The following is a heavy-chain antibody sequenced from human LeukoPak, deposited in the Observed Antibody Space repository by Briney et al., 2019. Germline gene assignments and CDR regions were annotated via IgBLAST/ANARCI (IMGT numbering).Heavy chain of an antibody. Sequence: GGSLRLSCAASGFTFSDYYMSWIRQAPGKGLEWVSYISSSGSTIYYADSVKGRFTISRDNAKNSLYLQMNSLRAEDTAVYYCATHATYDNYFDYWGQGTLVTVSS. CDR3: ATHATYDNYFDY. CDR1: GFTFSDYY. CDR2: ISSSGSTI. V-gene: IGHV3-11*01. D-gene: IGHD3-22*01. J-gene: IGHJ4*02.